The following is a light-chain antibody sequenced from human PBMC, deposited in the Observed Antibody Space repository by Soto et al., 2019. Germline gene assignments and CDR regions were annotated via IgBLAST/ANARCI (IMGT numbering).Light chain of an antibody. J-gene: IGKJ2*01. CDR3: QQYNRYSPHT. Sequence: DIQMTQSPSTLSASVGDRVTITCRASQSISSWLAWYQQKPGKAPKLLIYDASSLESGVPSRFIGSGSGTEFTRTISSLQPDDFATYYGQQYNRYSPHTFGQGTKLELK. CDR1: QSISSW. V-gene: IGKV1-5*01. CDR2: DAS.